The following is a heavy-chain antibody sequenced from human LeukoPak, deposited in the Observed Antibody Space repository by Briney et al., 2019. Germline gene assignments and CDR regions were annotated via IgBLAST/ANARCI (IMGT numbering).Heavy chain of an antibody. D-gene: IGHD3-10*01. Sequence: PGGSLRLSCAASGFSFHDYDMHWVRQAPGKGLEWVAGITWDSGRIGYADSVKGRFTVSRDNAQNSLYLQMNSLRPEDTALYYCAKDLDASGRQNDYYYYGMDVWGQGTTVTVPS. J-gene: IGHJ6*02. V-gene: IGHV3-9*01. CDR1: GFSFHDYD. CDR3: AKDLDASGRQNDYYYYGMDV. CDR2: ITWDSGRI.